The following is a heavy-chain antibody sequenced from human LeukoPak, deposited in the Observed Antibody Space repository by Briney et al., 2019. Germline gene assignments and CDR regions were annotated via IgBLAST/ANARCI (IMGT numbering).Heavy chain of an antibody. D-gene: IGHD1-26*01. J-gene: IGHJ4*02. CDR3: ARTFSGSYVDY. Sequence: ASVKVSCKASGYTFTGYYMHWVRQAPGQGLEWMGWINPNSGGTNYAQKFQGRVTMTRDTSISTAYMELSSLRSEDTAVYYCARTFSGSYVDYWGQGTLVTVSS. CDR1: GYTFTGYY. CDR2: INPNSGGT. V-gene: IGHV1-2*02.